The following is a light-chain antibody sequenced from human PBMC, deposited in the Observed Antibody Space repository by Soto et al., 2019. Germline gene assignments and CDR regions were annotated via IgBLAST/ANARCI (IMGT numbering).Light chain of an antibody. CDR1: SSDVGGYNF. V-gene: IGLV2-14*03. Sequence: QSALTQPASVSGSPGQSITISCTGTSSDVGGYNFVSWYQHHPGKAPKLIIYDVTNRPSGISNRFSGSKSGNTASQTISGLQAEDEADYYCTSYTSSITYVFGTGTKLTVL. CDR3: TSYTSSITYV. J-gene: IGLJ1*01. CDR2: DVT.